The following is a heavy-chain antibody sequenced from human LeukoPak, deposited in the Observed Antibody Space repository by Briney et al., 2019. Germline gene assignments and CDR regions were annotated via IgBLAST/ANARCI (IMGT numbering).Heavy chain of an antibody. CDR3: ARSYGSGWYFDY. CDR2: INPSGGST. D-gene: IGHD6-19*01. Sequence: ASVKVSCKASGYTFTSYYMHWVRQAPGQGLEWMGIINPSGGSTSYAQKFQGRVTMTRDMSTSTVYMELSSLRSDDTAVYYCARSYGSGWYFDYWGQGTLVTVSS. J-gene: IGHJ4*02. V-gene: IGHV1-46*01. CDR1: GYTFTSYY.